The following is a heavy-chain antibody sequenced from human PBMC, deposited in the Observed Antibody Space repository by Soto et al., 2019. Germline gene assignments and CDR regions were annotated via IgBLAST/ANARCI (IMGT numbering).Heavy chain of an antibody. Sequence: QVQLVESGGGVVQPGRSLRLSCAASGFTFSSYGMHWVRQAPGKGLECVAVISYDGSNKYYADSVKGRFTISRDNSKNTLYLQMNSLRAEDTAVYYCAKDLLRPGRAYGMDVWGQGNTVTVSS. CDR1: GFTFSSYG. CDR2: ISYDGSNK. J-gene: IGHJ6*02. CDR3: AKDLLRPGRAYGMDV. V-gene: IGHV3-30*18.